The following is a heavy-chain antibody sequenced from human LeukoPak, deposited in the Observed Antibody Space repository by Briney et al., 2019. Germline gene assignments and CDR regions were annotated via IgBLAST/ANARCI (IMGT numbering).Heavy chain of an antibody. CDR3: ARGTLGYCSSPSCYELDY. CDR2: MNPNSGNT. D-gene: IGHD2-2*03. Sequence: GASVKVSCKASGYSFTSYDINWVRQATGQGLEWMGWMNPNSGNTGYAQKFQGRVTMTRNTSISTAYMELSSLGSEDTAVYYCARGTLGYCSSPSCYELDYWGQGTLVTVSS. J-gene: IGHJ4*02. CDR1: GYSFTSYD. V-gene: IGHV1-8*01.